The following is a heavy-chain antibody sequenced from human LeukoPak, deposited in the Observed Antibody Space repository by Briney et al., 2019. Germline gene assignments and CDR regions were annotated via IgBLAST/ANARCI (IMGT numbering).Heavy chain of an antibody. CDR1: GGSISSGGYY. D-gene: IGHD6-13*01. CDR2: IYYSGST. V-gene: IGHV4-31*03. J-gene: IGHJ6*02. Sequence: SETLSLTCTVSGGSISSGGYYWRWVRQHPGKGLEWIGYIYYSGSTYYNPSLKSRVTISVDTSNHQFSLKLSSVTAADTDVYYCARDLGSSRHRLYYYYGMDVWGQGTTVTVSS. CDR3: ARDLGSSRHRLYYYYGMDV.